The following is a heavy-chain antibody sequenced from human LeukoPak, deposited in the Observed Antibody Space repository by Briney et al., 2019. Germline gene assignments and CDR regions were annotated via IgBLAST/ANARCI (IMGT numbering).Heavy chain of an antibody. Sequence: GGSLRLSCAASGFTFSSYAMNWVRQAPGKGLEWVSSISSSSSYIYYADSVKGRFTISRDNAKNSLYLQMNSLRAEDTAVYYCAREVVVINYMDVWGKGTTVTVSS. CDR3: AREVVVINYMDV. CDR1: GFTFSSYA. D-gene: IGHD2-21*01. V-gene: IGHV3-21*01. J-gene: IGHJ6*03. CDR2: ISSSSSYI.